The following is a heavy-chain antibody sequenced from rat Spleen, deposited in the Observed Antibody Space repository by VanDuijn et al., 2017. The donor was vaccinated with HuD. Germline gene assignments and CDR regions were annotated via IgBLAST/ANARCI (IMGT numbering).Heavy chain of an antibody. CDR1: GLSLTSNS. Sequence: QVQLKESGPGLVQPSQTLSLTCTVSGLSLTSNSVSWIRQPPGKGLEWMGVMWSDGDTSYNSALKSRLSISRDTSKSQVFLKMSSLQTEDTATYYCARDPRDYYSSYLDYWGQGVMVTVSS. J-gene: IGHJ2*01. CDR2: MWSDGDT. CDR3: ARDPRDYYSSYLDY. D-gene: IGHD1-2*01. V-gene: IGHV2-47*01.